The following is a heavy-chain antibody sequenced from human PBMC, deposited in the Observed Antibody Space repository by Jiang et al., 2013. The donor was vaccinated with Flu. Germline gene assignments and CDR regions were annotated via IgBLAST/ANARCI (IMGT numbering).Heavy chain of an antibody. V-gene: IGHV4-38-2*02. J-gene: IGHJ4*02. CDR2: IYHSGST. CDR1: GYSISSGYY. D-gene: IGHD3-22*01. CDR3: ARAGDSSGYNWGQFGY. Sequence: LLKPSETLSLTCTVSGYSISSGYYWGWIRQPPGKGLEWIGSIYHSGSTYYNPSLKSRVTISVDTSKNQFSLKLSSVTAADTAVYYCARAGDSSGYNWGQFGYWGQGTLVTVSS.